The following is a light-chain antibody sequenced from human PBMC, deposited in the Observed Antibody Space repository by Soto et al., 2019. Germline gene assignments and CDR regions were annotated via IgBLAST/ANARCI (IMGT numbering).Light chain of an antibody. J-gene: IGKJ1*01. CDR2: DAY. CDR1: RSISDW. CDR3: LQYSSHSWT. Sequence: EIQMTQSPSSLSPSVGDRFTITCMASRSISDWLSWYQQKPGKAPELLIFDAYNLKSGVSSRFSGSGSGTEFTLTISRLQPDDVATYYCLQYSSHSWTVGQGTKVEIK. V-gene: IGKV1-5*01.